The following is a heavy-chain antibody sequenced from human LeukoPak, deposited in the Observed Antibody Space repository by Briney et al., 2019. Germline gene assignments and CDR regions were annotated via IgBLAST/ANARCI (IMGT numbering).Heavy chain of an antibody. V-gene: IGHV3-21*01. CDR3: TRMREPTREFDY. CDR1: GFTFSSYS. Sequence: GGSLRLSCAASGFTFSSYSMNWVRQAPGKGLEWVSSISSSSSYIYYADSVKGRFTISRGNAKNSLYLQMNSLRAEDTVVYYCTRMREPTREFDYWGQGTLVTVSS. CDR2: ISSSSSYI. D-gene: IGHD1-14*01. J-gene: IGHJ4*02.